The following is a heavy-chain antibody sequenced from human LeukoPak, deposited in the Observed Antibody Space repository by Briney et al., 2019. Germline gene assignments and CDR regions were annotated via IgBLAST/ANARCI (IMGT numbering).Heavy chain of an antibody. Sequence: GGSLRLSCAASGFTFSSYSMNWVRQAPGKGLEWVSSISSSSSYIYYADSVKGRFTISRDNAKNSLYLQMNSLRAEDTAVYYCARQTGDYSDFDYWGQGTLVTVSS. CDR1: GFTFSSYS. CDR3: ARQTGDYSDFDY. J-gene: IGHJ4*02. V-gene: IGHV3-21*01. CDR2: ISSSSSYI. D-gene: IGHD7-27*01.